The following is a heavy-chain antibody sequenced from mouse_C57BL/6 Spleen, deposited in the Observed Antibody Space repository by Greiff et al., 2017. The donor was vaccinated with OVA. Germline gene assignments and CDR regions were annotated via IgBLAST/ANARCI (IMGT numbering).Heavy chain of an antibody. CDR3: TRCHYYGSSYFYAMDY. Sequence: VQLQQSGTVLARPGASLKISCKTSGYPFTSYWMHWVKQRPEQGLDWIGAIYPGNSDTSYNQKFKGKAKLTAVTSASTAYMELSSLTNEDSAVYYCTRCHYYGSSYFYAMDYWGQGTSVTVSS. CDR1: GYPFTSYW. CDR2: IYPGNSDT. V-gene: IGHV1-5*01. D-gene: IGHD1-1*01. J-gene: IGHJ4*01.